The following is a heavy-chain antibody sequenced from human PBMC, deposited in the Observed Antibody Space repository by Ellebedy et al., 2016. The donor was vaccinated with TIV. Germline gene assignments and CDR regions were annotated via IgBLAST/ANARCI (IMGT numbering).Heavy chain of an antibody. Sequence: AASVKVSCKASGYTFTSYYMHWVRQAPGQGLEWMGIINPNVNSTRYAQKFQGRVTMTRDTSTSPVYMELSSLRSEDTAVYYCARDVTVTTTEAFDYWGQGTLVTVSS. V-gene: IGHV1-46*01. CDR1: GYTFTSYY. CDR3: ARDVTVTTTEAFDY. D-gene: IGHD4-17*01. CDR2: INPNVNST. J-gene: IGHJ4*02.